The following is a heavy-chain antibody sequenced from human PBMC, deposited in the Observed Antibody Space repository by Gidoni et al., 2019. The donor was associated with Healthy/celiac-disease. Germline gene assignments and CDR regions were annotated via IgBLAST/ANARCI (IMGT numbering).Heavy chain of an antibody. J-gene: IGHJ6*02. Sequence: QVQLVESGGGLVKPGGSLRLSCAASGFTFSDYYMSWIRQAPGKGLEWVSYISSSGSTIYYADSVKGRFTISRDNAKNSLYLQMNSLRAEDTAVYYCARDWTDAFTFNSSYYYYYYYGMDVWGQGTTVTVSS. CDR1: GFTFSDYY. D-gene: IGHD6-13*01. V-gene: IGHV3-11*01. CDR2: ISSSGSTI. CDR3: ARDWTDAFTFNSSYYYYYYYGMDV.